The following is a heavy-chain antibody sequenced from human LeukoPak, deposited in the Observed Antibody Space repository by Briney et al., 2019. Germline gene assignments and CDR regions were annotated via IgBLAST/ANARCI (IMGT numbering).Heavy chain of an antibody. CDR1: GYTFTCYY. CDR2: INPNSGGT. Sequence: ASVKVSCKASGYTFTCYYMHWVRQAPGQGLEWMGWINPNSGGTNYAKKFQGRVTMTRDTSISTAYMELSRLRSDDTAVYYCARALWFGIHLPFDYWGQGTLVTVAS. V-gene: IGHV1-2*02. J-gene: IGHJ4*02. D-gene: IGHD3-10*01. CDR3: ARALWFGIHLPFDY.